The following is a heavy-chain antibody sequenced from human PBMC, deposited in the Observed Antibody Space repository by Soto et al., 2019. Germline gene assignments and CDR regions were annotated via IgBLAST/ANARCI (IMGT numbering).Heavy chain of an antibody. CDR2: IYYTGNT. D-gene: IGHD1-1*01. CDR3: ASGHDAYKVRY. J-gene: IGHJ4*02. CDR1: GGSISSGGTGSY. V-gene: IGHV4-31*03. Sequence: QVQLQESGPGLVKPSQTLSLTCTVSGGSISSGGTGSYWTWIRQLPGKGLEWIGYIYYTGNTYYNTSHKSRPTISIDTSENQFSLKLTSVTAADTAVYFCASGHDAYKVRYWGQGTLVTVSS.